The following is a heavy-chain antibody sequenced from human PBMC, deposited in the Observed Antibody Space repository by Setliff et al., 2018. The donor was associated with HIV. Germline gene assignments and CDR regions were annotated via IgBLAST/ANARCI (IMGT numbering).Heavy chain of an antibody. CDR1: GFTFSNSA. D-gene: IGHD2-2*01. CDR3: TRGYCSTNSCYVSDY. CDR2: ISYGGATK. J-gene: IGHJ4*02. Sequence: LRLSCAASGFTFSNSAMHWVRQAPGKGLGWVAGISYGGATKYYADSVKGRFTISRDNARNTLYLQMNSLRAEDTAVYYCTRGYCSTNSCYVSDYWGQGTLVTVSS. V-gene: IGHV3-30*04.